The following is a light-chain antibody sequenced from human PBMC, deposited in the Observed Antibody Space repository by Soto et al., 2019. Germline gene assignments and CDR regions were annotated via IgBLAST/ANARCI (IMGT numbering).Light chain of an antibody. CDR2: AAS. V-gene: IGKV1D-12*01. Sequence: DIPMTQSPSSVSASVGDRVTITCRASPGLSTWLAWYQQKPGKAPKLLIYAASSLQSGVPSRFSGSGSGTDFTLTISSLQPEDFATYYCHQANSFPITFGLGTRLEIK. CDR1: PGLSTW. CDR3: HQANSFPIT. J-gene: IGKJ5*01.